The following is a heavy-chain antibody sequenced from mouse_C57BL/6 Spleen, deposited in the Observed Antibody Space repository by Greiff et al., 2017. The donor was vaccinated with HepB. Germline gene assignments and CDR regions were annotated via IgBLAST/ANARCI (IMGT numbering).Heavy chain of an antibody. V-gene: IGHV5-16*01. CDR3: ARRDNWEAFDY. Sequence: EVQRVESEGGLVQPGSSMKLSCTASGFTFSDYYMAWVRQVPEKGLEWVANINYDGSSTYYLDSLKSRFIISRDNAKNILYLQMSSLKSEDTATYYCARRDNWEAFDYWGQGTTLTVSS. CDR2: INYDGSST. CDR1: GFTFSDYY. D-gene: IGHD4-1*01. J-gene: IGHJ2*01.